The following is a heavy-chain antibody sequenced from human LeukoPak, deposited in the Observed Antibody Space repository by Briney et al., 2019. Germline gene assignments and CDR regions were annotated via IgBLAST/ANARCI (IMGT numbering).Heavy chain of an antibody. CDR1: GGSISSSSYY. J-gene: IGHJ4*02. Sequence: SETLSLTCTVSGGSISSSSYYWGWIRQPPGKGLEWIGSIYYSGSTYYNPSLKSRVTISVDTSKNQFSLKLSSVTAADTAVYYCARGGDCSSTSCPYYFDYWGQGTLVTVSS. CDR3: ARGGDCSSTSCPYYFDY. V-gene: IGHV4-39*01. CDR2: IYYSGST. D-gene: IGHD2-2*01.